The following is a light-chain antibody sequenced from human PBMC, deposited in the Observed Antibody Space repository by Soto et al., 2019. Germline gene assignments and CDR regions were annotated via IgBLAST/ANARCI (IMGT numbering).Light chain of an antibody. CDR2: LGS. V-gene: IGKV2-28*01. CDR3: MHALQTPIT. J-gene: IGKJ5*01. CDR1: QSLLRTDGYNY. Sequence: DIVMTQSPLSLPVTPGEPASISCRSGQSLLRTDGYNYLDWYLQKPGQSPQLLIYLGSNRASGVPARFSGSGSGTDFTLKIIRVEAADVGVYYCMHALQTPITFGQGTRLEIK.